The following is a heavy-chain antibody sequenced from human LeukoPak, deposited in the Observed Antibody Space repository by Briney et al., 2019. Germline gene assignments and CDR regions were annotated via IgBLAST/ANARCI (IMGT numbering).Heavy chain of an antibody. CDR1: GFTFSDHY. Sequence: QPGGFLRLSCAASGFTFSDHYMDWVRQAPGKGLEGVGRTRNKANSYTTEYAASVKGRFTISRDDSKNSLYLQMNSLKTEDTAVYYCARVVGDYGDYLDYWGQGTLVTVSS. J-gene: IGHJ4*02. CDR3: ARVVGDYGDYLDY. D-gene: IGHD4-17*01. V-gene: IGHV3-72*01. CDR2: TRNKANSYTT.